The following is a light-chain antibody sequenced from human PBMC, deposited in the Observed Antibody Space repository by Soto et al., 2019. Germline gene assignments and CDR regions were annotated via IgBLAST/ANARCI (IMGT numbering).Light chain of an antibody. Sequence: ESVLTQSPGTLSLSPGERATLSCRAVQRVSSSYFAWYQQKPRQAPRLLIYGASTRATGIPDRFSGSGSGTDFTLTISSLELGDSAVYYCQQYGSSPPGTFGQGTKVDIK. CDR3: QQYGSSPPGT. CDR1: QRVSSSY. CDR2: GAS. V-gene: IGKV3-20*01. J-gene: IGKJ1*01.